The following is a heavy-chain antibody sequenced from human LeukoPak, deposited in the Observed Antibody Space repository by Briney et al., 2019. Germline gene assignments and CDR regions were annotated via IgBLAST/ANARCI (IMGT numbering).Heavy chain of an antibody. J-gene: IGHJ3*02. Sequence: AAVKVSCKASGYTFTSYNINLVRQATGQGLEWMGWMNPNSGNTGYAQKFQGRVNMTRNTSIGTAYMELSSLRSEDTAVYYCARGGALWFGIAQPDAFDIWGQGTMVTVSS. V-gene: IGHV1-8*01. D-gene: IGHD3-10*01. CDR2: MNPNSGNT. CDR1: GYTFTSYN. CDR3: ARGGALWFGIAQPDAFDI.